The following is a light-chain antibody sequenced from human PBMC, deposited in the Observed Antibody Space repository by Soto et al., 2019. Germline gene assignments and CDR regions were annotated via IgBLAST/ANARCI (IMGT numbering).Light chain of an antibody. J-gene: IGKJ4*01. CDR1: QSVSAS. Sequence: TVLTQSRAAVSVSPGERVNFYCRASQSVSASLAWYQQKPGQSPRLLIYGTSNRATGIPARFSGSGSGTDFTLTISRLEPEDFAVYYCQQFSSYPLTFGGGTKVDI. CDR3: QQFSSYPLT. V-gene: IGKV3-15*01. CDR2: GTS.